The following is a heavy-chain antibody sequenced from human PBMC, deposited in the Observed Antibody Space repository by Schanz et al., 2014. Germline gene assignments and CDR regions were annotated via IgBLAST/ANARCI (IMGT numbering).Heavy chain of an antibody. Sequence: EVQLAESGGGLVQPGGSLRLSCAASGFTFSGFWMTWVRQAPGKGLEWVANIKEDGSVKDYVDSVKGRFTISRDNSKNTLYLQMNSLRAEDTAVYYCAKGRFGELSAFEIWGQGTMVTVSS. V-gene: IGHV3-7*03. CDR3: AKGRFGELSAFEI. J-gene: IGHJ3*02. CDR2: IKEDGSVK. CDR1: GFTFSGFW. D-gene: IGHD3-10*01.